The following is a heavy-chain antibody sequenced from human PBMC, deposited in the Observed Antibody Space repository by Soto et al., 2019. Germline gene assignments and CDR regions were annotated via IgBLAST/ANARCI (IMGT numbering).Heavy chain of an antibody. J-gene: IGHJ4*02. CDR1: GFTFSSYA. D-gene: IGHD6-13*01. CDR3: ARSPGYSSSWSDY. CDR2: ISYDGSNK. V-gene: IGHV3-30-3*01. Sequence: QVQLVESGGGVVQPGRSLRLSCAASGFTFSSYAMHWVRRAPGKGLEWVAVISYDGSNKFYADSVNGRFTISRDNSKNTLYLQMNSLRADDTAMYYCARSPGYSSSWSDYWGQGTLVTVSS.